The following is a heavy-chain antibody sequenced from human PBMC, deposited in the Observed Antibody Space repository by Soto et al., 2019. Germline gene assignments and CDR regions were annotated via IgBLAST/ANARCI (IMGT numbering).Heavy chain of an antibody. J-gene: IGHJ4*01. D-gene: IGHD3-10*01. V-gene: IGHV4-34*01. Sequence: SETLSLTCAVYGGSFSGYYWSWIRQSPGKGLEWIGDINHTGRTNYNPSLRSRVSISVDTSKNQFSLTLSSVTAADTAVYYCARGSKRSGRYYNPDLDYWGHGTLVPV. CDR1: GGSFSGYY. CDR2: INHTGRT. CDR3: ARGSKRSGRYYNPDLDY.